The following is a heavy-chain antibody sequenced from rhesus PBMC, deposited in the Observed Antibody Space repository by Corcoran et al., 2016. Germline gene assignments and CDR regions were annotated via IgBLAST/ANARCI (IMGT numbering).Heavy chain of an antibody. CDR3: RGGNWEVDY. V-gene: IGHV3S5*01. CDR1: GFTFRSYG. J-gene: IGHJ4*01. Sequence: EVQLVETGGGLVQPGGSLKLSCVASGFTFRSYGMSWVPQAPGKGLEWVSGINSDGGSTYYAESVKGRFTISRDKSKNTLSLQMNSLRPEDTAVYYCRGGNWEVDYWGQGVLVTVSS. D-gene: IGHD6-25*01. CDR2: INSDGGST.